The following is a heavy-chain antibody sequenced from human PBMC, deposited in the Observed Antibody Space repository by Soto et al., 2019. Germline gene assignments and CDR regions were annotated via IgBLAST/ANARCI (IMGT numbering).Heavy chain of an antibody. V-gene: IGHV3-23*01. Sequence: EVQLLESGGGLVQPGGSLRLSCAASGFTFSTYAMSWVRQAPGKGLEWVSGISGSGATTYYADSVKGRFTISRDNSKNTLYLQMKSLRAEDTALYYCAKVRKVGVVAGIDYWGQGTLVTVSS. CDR1: GFTFSTYA. CDR3: AKVRKVGVVAGIDY. D-gene: IGHD6-19*01. CDR2: ISGSGATT. J-gene: IGHJ4*02.